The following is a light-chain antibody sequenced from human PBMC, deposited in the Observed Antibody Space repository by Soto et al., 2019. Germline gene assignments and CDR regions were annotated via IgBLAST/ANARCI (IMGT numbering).Light chain of an antibody. J-gene: IGLJ1*01. Sequence: QSALTQPASVSGSPGQSITISCTGPSSHFDTYNLVSWYQLHPGKVPKLIIYEVFKRPSGCSDRFSGSKSPSTVSLTISGLQAEDEDDYHCGSNLGLNTYVFGTGTKVTVL. CDR3: GSNLGLNTYV. CDR1: SSHFDTYNL. CDR2: EVF. V-gene: IGLV2-23*02.